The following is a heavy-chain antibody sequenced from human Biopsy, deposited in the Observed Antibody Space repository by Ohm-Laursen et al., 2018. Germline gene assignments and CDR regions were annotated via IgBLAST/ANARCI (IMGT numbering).Heavy chain of an antibody. J-gene: IGHJ5*02. CDR2: IYSSGST. CDR1: GGSICNYY. CDR3: ARHPTGFWFDP. Sequence: SETLSLTCTVSGGSICNYYWSWIRQPAGKGLEWIGRIYSSGSTNYNPSLKSRVTISVDTSTNQFSLKVSSVTAADTAVYYCARHPTGFWFDPWGQGTLVIVSS. V-gene: IGHV4-4*07.